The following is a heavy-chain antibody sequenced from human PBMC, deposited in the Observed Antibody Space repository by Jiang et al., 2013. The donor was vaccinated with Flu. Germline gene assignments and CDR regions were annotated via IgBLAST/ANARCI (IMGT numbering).Heavy chain of an antibody. D-gene: IGHD5-18*01. Sequence: VQLVESGGGLVQPGRSLRLSCAASGFTFDDYAMHWVRQAPGKGLEWVSGISWNSGSIGYADSVKGRFTISRDNAKNSLYLQMNSLRAEDTALYYCLMVDTAMVTAFDIWGQGTMVTVSS. J-gene: IGHJ3*02. V-gene: IGHV3-9*01. CDR2: ISWNSGSI. CDR1: GFTFDDYA. CDR3: LMVDTAMVTAFDI.